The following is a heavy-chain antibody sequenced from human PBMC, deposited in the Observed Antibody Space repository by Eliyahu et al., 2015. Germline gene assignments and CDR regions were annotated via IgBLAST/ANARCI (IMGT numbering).Heavy chain of an antibody. V-gene: IGHV3-15*01. Sequence: EVQLVESGGGLVKPGGSLRLSCXASGFXFSTAWMSWVRQAPGKGLEWVGRIKSKTDGGTTDYAAPVKGRFTISRDDSKNTLYLQMNSLKTEDTAVYYCTTDGIVVVVAAPWNIWGQGTMVTVSS. J-gene: IGHJ3*02. CDR3: TTDGIVVVVAAPWNI. CDR1: GFXFSTAW. D-gene: IGHD2-15*01. CDR2: IKSKTDGGTT.